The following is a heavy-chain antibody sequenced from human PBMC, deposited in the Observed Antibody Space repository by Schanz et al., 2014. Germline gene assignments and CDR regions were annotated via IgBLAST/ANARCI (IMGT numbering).Heavy chain of an antibody. V-gene: IGHV1-69*04. D-gene: IGHD3-3*01. J-gene: IGHJ5*02. CDR1: GGTFSSYA. CDR2: IIPILGME. Sequence: QVQLVQSGAEVKKPGSSVKVSCKASGGTFSSYAFSWVRQAPGQGLEWMGKIIPILGMENYAQKFQGRVTITADISTSTAYMDLSSLRSDDTAVYYCARDDRFVEWSLLGSWGQGTLVTVSS. CDR3: ARDDRFVEWSLLGS.